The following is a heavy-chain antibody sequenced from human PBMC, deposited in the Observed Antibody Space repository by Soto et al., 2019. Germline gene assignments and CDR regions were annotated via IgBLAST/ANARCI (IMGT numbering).Heavy chain of an antibody. D-gene: IGHD1-1*01. CDR2: IYHDVTT. CDR1: GFSVSVND. J-gene: IGHJ4*02. Sequence: EAPLVESGGGLVQPGGSLRLSCAASGFSVSVNDMNWVRQAPGKGLEWVSMIYHDVTTHYADSVGGRFIISRDASKNTLDLQMNNLTAEDSAVYYCARDWNSDRCLDSWGQGALVIVSS. V-gene: IGHV3-66*01. CDR3: ARDWNSDRCLDS.